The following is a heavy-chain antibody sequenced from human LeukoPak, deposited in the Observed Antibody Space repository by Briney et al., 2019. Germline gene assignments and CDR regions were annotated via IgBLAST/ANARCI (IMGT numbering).Heavy chain of an antibody. J-gene: IGHJ4*02. CDR1: GFSFSNYL. D-gene: IGHD3-3*01. CDR3: VSGFLQWLY. Sequence: GGALRLSCAASGFSFSNYLVSWVRQAPGKGLEWGGNIKPEGSNMLYVDSVKGRFTISRDNAKNSLYLQMNNLRAEDTAVYFCVSGFLQWLYWGQGTLVTVSS. V-gene: IGHV3-7*01. CDR2: IKPEGSNM.